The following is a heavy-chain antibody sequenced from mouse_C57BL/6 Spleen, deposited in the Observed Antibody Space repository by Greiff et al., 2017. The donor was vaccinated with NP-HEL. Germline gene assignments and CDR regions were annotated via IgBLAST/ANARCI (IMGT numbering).Heavy chain of an antibody. D-gene: IGHD6-1*01. CDR2: ISSGSSTI. Sequence: EVQLVESGGGLVKPGGSLKLSCAASGFTFSDYGMHWVRQAPEKGLEWVAYISSGSSTIYYADTVKGRFTITRDNAKNPLFLQMPSLRSEDAAMYYCARPLGWYFDVWGTGTTVTVSS. CDR1: GFTFSDYG. V-gene: IGHV5-17*01. CDR3: ARPLGWYFDV. J-gene: IGHJ1*03.